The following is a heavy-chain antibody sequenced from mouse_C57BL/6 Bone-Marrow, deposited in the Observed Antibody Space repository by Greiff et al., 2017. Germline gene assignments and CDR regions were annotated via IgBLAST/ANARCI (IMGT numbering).Heavy chain of an antibody. J-gene: IGHJ2*01. CDR1: GYTFTSYW. Sequence: QVHVKQPGAELVKPGASVKLSCKASGYTFTSYWMHWVKQRPGRGLEWIGRIDPNSGGTKYNEKFKSKATLTVDKPSSTAYMQLSSLTSEDSAVYYCARSTMVRKGFDYWGQGTTLTVSS. V-gene: IGHV1-72*01. CDR2: IDPNSGGT. CDR3: ARSTMVRKGFDY. D-gene: IGHD2-2*01.